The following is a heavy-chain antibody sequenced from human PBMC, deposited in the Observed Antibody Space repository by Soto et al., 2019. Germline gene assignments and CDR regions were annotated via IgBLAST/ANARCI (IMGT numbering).Heavy chain of an antibody. D-gene: IGHD3-3*01. CDR2: MSGAGRSS. J-gene: IGHJ4*02. Sequence: DVQLLESGGDLVQPGGSLRLSCAASGFTFSSYAMSWVRQAPGKGLEWVSSMSGAGRSSYDADSVKGRFTISRDNSKSTLYLQMNTLRAEDTALYYCAKGPIFGVENIYDYWGQGTLVTVSS. V-gene: IGHV3-23*01. CDR3: AKGPIFGVENIYDY. CDR1: GFTFSSYA.